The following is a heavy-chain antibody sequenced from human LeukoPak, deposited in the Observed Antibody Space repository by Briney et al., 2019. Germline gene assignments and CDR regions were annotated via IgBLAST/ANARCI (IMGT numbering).Heavy chain of an antibody. CDR1: GFNFHDYA. D-gene: IGHD5-12*01. CDR2: ISWNSGRL. Sequence: GGSLRLSCAASGFNFHDYAMHWVRQTPGKGLEWVSSISWNSGRLGYADSVKGRFTISRDNAKNSLYLEMNSLRAEDTALYYCARVSGYHYRKNFDYWGQGTLVTVSS. V-gene: IGHV3-9*01. CDR3: ARVSGYHYRKNFDY. J-gene: IGHJ4*02.